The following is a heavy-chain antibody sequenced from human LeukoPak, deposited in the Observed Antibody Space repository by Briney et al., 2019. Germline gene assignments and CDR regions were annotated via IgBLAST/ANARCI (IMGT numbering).Heavy chain of an antibody. V-gene: IGHV4-30-2*01. CDR2: IYHSGST. J-gene: IGHJ4*02. D-gene: IGHD3/OR15-3a*01. CDR1: GGSISSGGYS. CDR3: ARSRTGYYVDFDY. Sequence: SETLSLTCAVSGGSISSGGYSWSWIRQPPGKGLEWIGYIYHSGSTYYNPSLKSRVTISVDRSKNQFSLKLSSVTAADTAVYYRARSRTGYYVDFDYWGQGTLVTVSS.